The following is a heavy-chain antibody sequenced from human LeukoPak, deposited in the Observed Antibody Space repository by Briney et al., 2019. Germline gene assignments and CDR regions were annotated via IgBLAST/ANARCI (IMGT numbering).Heavy chain of an antibody. D-gene: IGHD2-2*01. CDR1: GYPFTTYW. V-gene: IGHV5-51*01. CDR2: VYPADSDT. Sequence: GESLKISFKASGYPFTTYWIGWVRPMPGKGLEWMGIVYPADSDTRYSPSFQGQVTISADKSISTAYLQWSSLKASDTAMYYCARKVPADGFDIWGQGTMVTVSS. J-gene: IGHJ3*02. CDR3: ARKVPADGFDI.